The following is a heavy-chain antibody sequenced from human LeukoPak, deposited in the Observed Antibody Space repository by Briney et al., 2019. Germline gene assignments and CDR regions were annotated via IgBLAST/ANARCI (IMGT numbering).Heavy chain of an antibody. J-gene: IGHJ6*03. V-gene: IGHV3-74*01. CDR1: GFTFSSYW. CDR2: INSDGSST. Sequence: PGGSLRLSCAASGFTFSSYWMHWVRQAPGKGLEWVSRINSDGSSTSYADSVKGRFAISRDNAKNTVYLQMNSLRAEDTAVYYCARGNVYYSYMDVWGKGTTVTTSS. CDR3: ARGNVYYSYMDV.